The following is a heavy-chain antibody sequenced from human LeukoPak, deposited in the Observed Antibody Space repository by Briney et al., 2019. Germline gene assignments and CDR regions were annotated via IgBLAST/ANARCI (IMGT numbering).Heavy chain of an antibody. Sequence: GGSLRLSCAASGFTFSSAWLTWVRQAPGKGLEWVGHIKNKTNGGTTDYAAPVKGRFIISRDDSKNTLYLQMNSLRTEDTAVYYCARGFCSSTNCYQGPFDFWGQGTLVTVSS. CDR3: ARGFCSSTNCYQGPFDF. D-gene: IGHD2-2*01. J-gene: IGHJ4*02. CDR1: GFTFSSAW. V-gene: IGHV3-15*01. CDR2: IKNKTNGGTT.